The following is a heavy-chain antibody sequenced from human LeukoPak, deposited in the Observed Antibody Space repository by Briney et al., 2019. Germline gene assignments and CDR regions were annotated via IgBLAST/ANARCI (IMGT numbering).Heavy chain of an antibody. J-gene: IGHJ4*02. CDR1: GYSLSSGYY. D-gene: IGHD6-19*01. CDR3: ARQLGYSSGWYGYYFDY. V-gene: IGHV4-38-2*01. CDR2: IYHSGST. Sequence: SETLSLTCAVSGYSLSSGYYWGWIRQPPGKGREWIGSIYHSGSTYYNPSLKSRVTIAVDTSKNQFSLKLSSVTAADTAVYYCARQLGYSSGWYGYYFDYWGQGTLVTVSS.